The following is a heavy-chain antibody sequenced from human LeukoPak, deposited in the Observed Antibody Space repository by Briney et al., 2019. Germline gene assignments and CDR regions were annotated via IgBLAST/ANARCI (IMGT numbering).Heavy chain of an antibody. J-gene: IGHJ6*03. D-gene: IGHD3-10*01. V-gene: IGHV4-4*07. CDR1: GGSISSYY. CDR3: ARSLITYYYGSGSYYNLESYYYYMDV. CDR2: IYTSGST. Sequence: SETLSLTCTVSGGSISSYYWSWIRQPAGKGLEWIGRIYTSGSTNYNPSPKSRVTMSVDTSKNQFSLKLSSVTAADTAVYYCARSLITYYYGSGSYYNLESYYYYMDVWGKGTTVTVSS.